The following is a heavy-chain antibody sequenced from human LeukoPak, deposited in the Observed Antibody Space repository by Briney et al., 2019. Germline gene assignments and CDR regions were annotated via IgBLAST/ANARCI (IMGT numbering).Heavy chain of an antibody. V-gene: IGHV1-8*03. CDR1: GYTFTSYD. J-gene: IGHJ4*02. CDR3: ARAGQRWLQSGNSFDY. CDR2: MNPNSGNT. D-gene: IGHD5-24*01. Sequence: ASVKVSCKASGYTFTSYDINRVRQATGQGLEWMGWMNPNSGNTGYAQKFQGRVTITRNTSISTAYMELSSLRSEDTAVYYCARAGQRWLQSGNSFDYWGQGTLVTVSS.